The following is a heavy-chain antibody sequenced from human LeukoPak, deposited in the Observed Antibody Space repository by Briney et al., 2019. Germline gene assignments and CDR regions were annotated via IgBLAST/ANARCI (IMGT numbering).Heavy chain of an antibody. J-gene: IGHJ3*02. Sequence: GGSLRLSCAASGFTFSSYAMHWVRQAPGKGLEWVAVISYGGSNKYYADSVKGRFTISRDNSKNTLYLQMNSLRAEDTAVYYCASHFDAFDIWGQGTMVTVSS. CDR2: ISYGGSNK. CDR1: GFTFSSYA. V-gene: IGHV3-30-3*01. CDR3: ASHFDAFDI.